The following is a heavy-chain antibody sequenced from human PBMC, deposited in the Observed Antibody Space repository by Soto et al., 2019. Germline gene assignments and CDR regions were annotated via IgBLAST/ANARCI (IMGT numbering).Heavy chain of an antibody. CDR3: ARDLEAAAGREDWFDP. J-gene: IGHJ5*02. V-gene: IGHV1-18*01. CDR1: GYTFTSYG. Sequence: ASVKVSCKASGYTFTSYGISWVRQAPGQGLEWMGWISAYNGNTNYAQKLQGRVTMTTDTSTSTAYMELRSLRSDDTAVYYCARDLEAAAGREDWFDPWGQGTLVTVSS. D-gene: IGHD6-13*01. CDR2: ISAYNGNT.